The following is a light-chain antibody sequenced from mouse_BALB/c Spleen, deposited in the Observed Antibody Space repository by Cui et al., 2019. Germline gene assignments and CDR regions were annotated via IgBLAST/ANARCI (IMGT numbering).Light chain of an antibody. Sequence: QIVLTQSPAIMSASLGERVTMTCTASSSVSSSYLHWYQQKPGSSPKLWIYSTSNLASGVPARFSGSGSGNSYSLTISSMEGEDAATYYCQQFTSSPYTFGGGTKLEIK. J-gene: IGKJ2*01. V-gene: IGKV4-74*01. CDR2: STS. CDR3: QQFTSSPYT. CDR1: SSVSSSY.